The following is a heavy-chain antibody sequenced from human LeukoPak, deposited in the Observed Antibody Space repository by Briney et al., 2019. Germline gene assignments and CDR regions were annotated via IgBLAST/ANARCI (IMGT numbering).Heavy chain of an antibody. V-gene: IGHV3-23*01. Sequence: GGSLRLSCAASGFTFSSYAMSWVRQAPGKGLEWVSAISGSGGSTYYADSVKGRFTISRDNSKNTLYLQMNSLRAEDTAVYYCAASLPNIVVVPATKGPFGYWGQGALVAVSS. CDR2: ISGSGGST. J-gene: IGHJ4*02. D-gene: IGHD2-2*01. CDR3: AASLPNIVVVPATKGPFGY. CDR1: GFTFSSYA.